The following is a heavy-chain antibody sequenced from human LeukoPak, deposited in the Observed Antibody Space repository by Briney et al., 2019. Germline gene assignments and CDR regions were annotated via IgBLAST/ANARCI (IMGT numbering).Heavy chain of an antibody. Sequence: ASVKVSCKASGSTFSSYTISWMRQAPGQGLEWMGRIIPILGIANYAQKFQGRVTITADKSTSTAYMELSSLRSEDTAVYYCARARSCGGDCYSDDYWGQGTLVTVSS. CDR3: ARARSCGGDCYSDDY. CDR2: IIPILGIA. J-gene: IGHJ4*02. CDR1: GSTFSSYT. D-gene: IGHD2-21*02. V-gene: IGHV1-69*02.